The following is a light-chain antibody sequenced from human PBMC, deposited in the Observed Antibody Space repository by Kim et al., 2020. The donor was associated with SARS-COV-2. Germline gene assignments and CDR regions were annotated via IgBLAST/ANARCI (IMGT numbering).Light chain of an antibody. CDR2: QDS. Sequence: SYELTQPPSVSVSPGQTASITCSGDKLGEKYACWYQQKPGQSPVLVIYQDSKRPSGIPERFSGSNSGNTATLTISGTQAMDEADYYCQAWDSSTVGFGGG. V-gene: IGLV3-1*01. CDR1: KLGEKY. J-gene: IGLJ2*01. CDR3: QAWDSSTVG.